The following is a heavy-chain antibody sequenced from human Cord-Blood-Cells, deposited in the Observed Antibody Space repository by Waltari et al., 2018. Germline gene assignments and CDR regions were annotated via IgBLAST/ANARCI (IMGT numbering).Heavy chain of an antibody. CDR2: INHSGST. D-gene: IGHD6-13*01. Sequence: GAGLLKPSETLSLTCAVYGGSFSGYYWSWIRQPPGKGLEWIGEINHSGSTNYNPSLKSRVTISVDTSKNQFSLKLSSVTAADTAVYYCARGVAAAGSPYFDYWGQGTLVTVSS. V-gene: IGHV4-34*01. J-gene: IGHJ4*02. CDR3: ARGVAAAGSPYFDY. CDR1: GGSFSGYY.